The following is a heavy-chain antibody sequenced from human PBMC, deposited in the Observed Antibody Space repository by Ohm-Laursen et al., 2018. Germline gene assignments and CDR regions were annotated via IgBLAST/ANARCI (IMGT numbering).Heavy chain of an antibody. J-gene: IGHJ3*02. CDR1: GGSISSYY. V-gene: IGHV4-59*01. CDR2: IYYSGTT. CDR3: ARRGHAFDI. Sequence: SETLSLTCSVSGGSISSYYWSWIRQPPGKGLEWIGYIYYSGTTNYNPSLKSRVTISLNTSKNQFSLKLSSVTAADTAVYYCARRGHAFDIWGQGTMVTVSS.